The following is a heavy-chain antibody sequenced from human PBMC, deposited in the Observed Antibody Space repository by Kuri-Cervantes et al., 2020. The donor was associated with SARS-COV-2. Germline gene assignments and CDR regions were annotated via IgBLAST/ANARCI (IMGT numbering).Heavy chain of an antibody. J-gene: IGHJ4*02. V-gene: IGHV3-23*01. D-gene: IGHD2-21*02. CDR2: ISGGGGRT. CDR3: AREILAYCGGDCYSPFDY. CDR1: GFTFSSYA. Sequence: GESLKISCAASGFTFSSYAMNWVRQAPGKGLEWVSSISGGGGRTYYADSVKGRFTISRDNSKNTMYLQMSSLRAEDTAVYYCAREILAYCGGDCYSPFDYCGQGILTVSS.